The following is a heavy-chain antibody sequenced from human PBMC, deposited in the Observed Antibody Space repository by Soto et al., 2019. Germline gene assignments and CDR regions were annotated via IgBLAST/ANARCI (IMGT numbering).Heavy chain of an antibody. CDR1: GFTFSTYV. J-gene: IGHJ4*02. CDR3: AKGSRGSRPYYFDY. Sequence: EVQLLESGGDLVQPGGSLRLSCSTSGFTFSTYVMSWVRQAPGKGLEWVSALSGVGGSTYYSDSVKGRFTISKDDSRKTLYLQMNSRRADDTAVYFCAKGSRGSRPYYFDYWGQGTLVTVSS. CDR2: LSGVGGST. V-gene: IGHV3-23*01. D-gene: IGHD3-22*01.